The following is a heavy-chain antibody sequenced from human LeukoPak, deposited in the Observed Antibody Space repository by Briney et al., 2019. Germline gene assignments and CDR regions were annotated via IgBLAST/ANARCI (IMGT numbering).Heavy chain of an antibody. CDR2: IYYSGST. D-gene: IGHD6-13*01. CDR3: ASGQLVLYNWFDP. V-gene: IGHV4-59*01. J-gene: IGHJ5*02. CDR1: GGSISSYY. Sequence: SETLSLTCTVSGGSISSYYWSWMRQPPGKGLEWIGYIYYSGSTNYNPSLKSRVTISVDTSKNQFSLKLSSVTAADTAVYYCASGQLVLYNWFDPWGQGTLVTVSS.